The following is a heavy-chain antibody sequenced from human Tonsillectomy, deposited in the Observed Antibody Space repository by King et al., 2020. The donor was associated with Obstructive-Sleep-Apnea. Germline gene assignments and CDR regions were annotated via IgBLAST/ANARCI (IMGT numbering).Heavy chain of an antibody. D-gene: IGHD6-13*01. CDR1: GFTLSSYA. Sequence: VQLVESGGGLVQPGGSLRLSWEASGFTLSSYAMSWVRRPPGKGLEWVSAIGGSGGSTYYADSVKGRFTISRDNSKTTLYLQMNSLRAEDTAVYYCANERSSWYVKFDYWGQGTLVTVSS. CDR2: IGGSGGST. V-gene: IGHV3-23*04. CDR3: ANERSSWYVKFDY. J-gene: IGHJ4*02.